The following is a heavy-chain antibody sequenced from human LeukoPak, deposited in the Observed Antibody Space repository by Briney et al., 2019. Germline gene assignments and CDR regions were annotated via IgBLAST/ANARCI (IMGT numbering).Heavy chain of an antibody. Sequence: PSETLSLTCTVSGGSISSYYWSWIRQPPGKGLEWVGYIYYSGSTNYNPSLKSRVTISVDTSKNQFSLKLSSVTAADTAVYYCARALEGMYSSSWSEGYWFDPWGQGTLVTVSS. V-gene: IGHV4-59*01. J-gene: IGHJ5*02. D-gene: IGHD6-13*01. CDR3: ARALEGMYSSSWSEGYWFDP. CDR2: IYYSGST. CDR1: GGSISSYY.